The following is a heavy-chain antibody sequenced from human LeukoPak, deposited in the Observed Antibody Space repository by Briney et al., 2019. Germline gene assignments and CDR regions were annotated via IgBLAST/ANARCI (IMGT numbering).Heavy chain of an antibody. CDR1: GGSFSGYY. CDR3: ARKIFLDV. V-gene: IGHV4-34*01. J-gene: IGHJ6*04. CDR2: INHSGST. Sequence: SETLSLTCAVYGGSFSGYYWSWIRQPPGKGLEWIGEINHSGSTNYNPSLKSRVIISVDMSKSQFSLKLSSVTAADTAVYYYARKIFLDVWGKGITVTVSS.